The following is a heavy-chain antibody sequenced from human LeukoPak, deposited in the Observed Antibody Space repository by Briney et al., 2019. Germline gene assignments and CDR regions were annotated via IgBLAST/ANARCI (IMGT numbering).Heavy chain of an antibody. D-gene: IGHD2-2*01. CDR2: ISISGGST. CDR3: AKSGLTLSSTSCYFDY. CDR1: GFTFSSYA. J-gene: IGHJ4*02. V-gene: IGHV3-23*01. Sequence: GGSLRLSCAASGFTFSSYAMSWVRQAPGKGLERVSTISISGGSTYYADSVKGRFTISRDNSKNTLYLQMNSLRAEDTAVYYCAKSGLTLSSTSCYFDYGGQGPLVTFPS.